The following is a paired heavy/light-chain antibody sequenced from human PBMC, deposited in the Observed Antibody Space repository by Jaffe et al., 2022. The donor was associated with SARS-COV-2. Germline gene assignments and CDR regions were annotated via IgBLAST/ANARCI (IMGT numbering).Heavy chain of an antibody. CDR2: ISGGGGIT. CDR3: AKGRTYSSSSDDY. Sequence: EVQLLESGGGLVQPGGSLRLSCAASGFPFGSYAMAWVRQAPGKGLEWVSGISGGGGITTYADSVTGRFTISRDNSKNTLSLQMNSLRVDDTAVYYCAKGRTYSSSSDDYWGQGTLVTVSP. CDR1: GFPFGSYA. J-gene: IGHJ4*02. D-gene: IGHD6-6*01. V-gene: IGHV3-23*01.
Light chain of an antibody. CDR1: QGISNS. CDR2: AAS. V-gene: IGKV1-27*01. J-gene: IGKJ2*01. CDR3: QKYNSAPYT. Sequence: DIQMTQSPSSLSASVGDRVAITCRASQGISNSLAWYQQKPGKVPELLIYAASTLQSGVSSRFSGSGSGTDFTLTISSLRPEDVATYYCQKYNSAPYTFGQGTKLEIK.